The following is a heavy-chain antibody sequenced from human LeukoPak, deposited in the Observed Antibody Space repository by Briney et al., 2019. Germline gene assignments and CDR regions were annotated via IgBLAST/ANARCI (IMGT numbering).Heavy chain of an antibody. D-gene: IGHD5-18*01. J-gene: IGHJ4*02. CDR3: ARGRETYNFDY. Sequence: GGSLRLSCAASGFTFSSFAMHWVRQAPGKGLEWVAVISYDGSNMYYADSVKGRFTISRDNYINTLYLQMNSLRPEDMATFYCARGRETYNFDYWGQGTLVTVSS. V-gene: IGHV3-30*04. CDR2: ISYDGSNM. CDR1: GFTFSSFA.